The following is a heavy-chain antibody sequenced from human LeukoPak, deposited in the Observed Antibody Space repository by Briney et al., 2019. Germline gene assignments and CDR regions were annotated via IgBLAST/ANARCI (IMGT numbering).Heavy chain of an antibody. Sequence: GGSLRLSCAASGFTVSSNYMSWVRQAPGKGLEWVSVNYSGGSTYYADSVKGRFTISRDNSKNTLYLQMDSLRAGDTAVYYCASRGGYSYGYYYWGQGTLVTVSS. CDR1: GFTVSSNY. CDR2: NYSGGST. CDR3: ASRGGYSYGYYY. J-gene: IGHJ4*02. V-gene: IGHV3-66*02. D-gene: IGHD5-18*01.